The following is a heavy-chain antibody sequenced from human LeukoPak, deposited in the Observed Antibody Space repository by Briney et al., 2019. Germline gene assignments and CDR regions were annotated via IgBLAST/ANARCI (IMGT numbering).Heavy chain of an antibody. V-gene: IGHV4-34*01. CDR2: INHSGST. J-gene: IGHJ6*03. CDR1: GGSFSGYY. D-gene: IGHD2-2*02. Sequence: PSETLSLTCAVYGGSFSGYYWSWIRQPPGKGLEWIGEINHSGSTNYNPSLKSRVTISVDTSKNQFSLKLSSVTAADTAVYYCARAFSYTYMDAWGKGTTVTVSS. CDR3: ARAFSYTYMDA.